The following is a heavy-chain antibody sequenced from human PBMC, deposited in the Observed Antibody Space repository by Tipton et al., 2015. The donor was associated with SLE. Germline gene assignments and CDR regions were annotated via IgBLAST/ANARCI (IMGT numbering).Heavy chain of an antibody. V-gene: IGHV3-11*01. CDR1: GFTFSDYY. CDR3: AKVRWELPDDY. Sequence: SLRLSCAASGFTFSDYYMSWIRQAPGKGLEWVSYISSSGSTIYYADSVKGRFTISRDNAKNSLYLQMNSLRAEDTAVYYCAKVRWELPDDYWGQGTLVTVSS. D-gene: IGHD1-26*01. CDR2: ISSSGSTI. J-gene: IGHJ4*02.